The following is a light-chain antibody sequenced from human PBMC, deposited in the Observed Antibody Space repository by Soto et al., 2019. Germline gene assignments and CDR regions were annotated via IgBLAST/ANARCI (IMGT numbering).Light chain of an antibody. CDR2: DVR. CDR1: SSDVGGYNY. Sequence: QSALTQPASVSGSPGQSITISCTGTSSDVGGYNYVSWYQQHPGKAPKLMIYDVRNRPSGVPNRFSGSKSVNTASLTISGLQAEDEADYYCSSYTTISTYVFGTGTKVTV. J-gene: IGLJ1*01. CDR3: SSYTTISTYV. V-gene: IGLV2-14*01.